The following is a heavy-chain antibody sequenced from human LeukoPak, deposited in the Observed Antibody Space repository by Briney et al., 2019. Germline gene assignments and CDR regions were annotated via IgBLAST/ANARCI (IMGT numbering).Heavy chain of an antibody. D-gene: IGHD4-11*01. Sequence: ASVKVSCKASGYTFTSYGISWVRQAPGQGLEWMGRISAYNGNTNYAQKLQGRVTMTTDTSTSTAYVELRSLRSDDTAVYYCARDRDYSNYQFDYWGQGTLVTVSS. CDR2: ISAYNGNT. V-gene: IGHV1-18*01. CDR1: GYTFTSYG. J-gene: IGHJ4*02. CDR3: ARDRDYSNYQFDY.